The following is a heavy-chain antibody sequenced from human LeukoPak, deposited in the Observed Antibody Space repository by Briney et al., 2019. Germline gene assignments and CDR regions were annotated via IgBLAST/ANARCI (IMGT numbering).Heavy chain of an antibody. J-gene: IGHJ4*02. CDR3: ARDNGDYWFDY. Sequence: ASEKVSCKASGYTFTGYYMHWVRQAPGQGLEWMGWINPNSGGTNYAQKFQGRATITRDTSISTAYMELTRLRSDDTAVYYCARDNGDYWFDYWGQGTLVTVSS. CDR2: INPNSGGT. V-gene: IGHV1-2*02. CDR1: GYTFTGYY. D-gene: IGHD4-17*01.